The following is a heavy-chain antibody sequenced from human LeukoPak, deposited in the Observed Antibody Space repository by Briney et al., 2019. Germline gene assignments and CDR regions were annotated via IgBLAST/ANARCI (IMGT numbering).Heavy chain of an antibody. Sequence: GGSLRLSCAASGFNFRIYAMSWVRQAPGKGLEWVSTISGSGRSTYYADSVKGRFTISRDNSRNTLYLQMNSLRAEDTAVFYCAKPIIGGDYHYSGMDVWGQGTTVTVSS. CDR2: ISGSGRST. V-gene: IGHV3-23*01. D-gene: IGHD3-16*01. CDR3: AKPIIGGDYHYSGMDV. J-gene: IGHJ6*02. CDR1: GFNFRIYA.